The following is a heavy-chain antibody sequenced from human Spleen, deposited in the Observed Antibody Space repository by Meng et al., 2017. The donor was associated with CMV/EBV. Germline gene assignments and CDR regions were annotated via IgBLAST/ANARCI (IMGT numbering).Heavy chain of an antibody. Sequence: GDFSLTSIRRPPGEGLEWSGHIYYRGGAHYTPSLQYRLLLSTDTSKNQISLKLTSVTAADTAVYYCARDEGQPAAGTYYGLDVWGQGTTVTVSS. CDR1: GDFS. V-gene: IGHV4-30-4*08. D-gene: IGHD6-13*01. CDR3: ARDEGQPAAGTYYGLDV. CDR2: IYYRGGA. J-gene: IGHJ6*02.